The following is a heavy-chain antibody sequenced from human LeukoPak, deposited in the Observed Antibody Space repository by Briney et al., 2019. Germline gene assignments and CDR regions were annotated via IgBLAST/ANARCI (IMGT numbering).Heavy chain of an antibody. CDR2: INSDGTST. J-gene: IGHJ6*03. V-gene: IGHV3-74*01. CDR3: ARVAYYYYYYMDV. CDR1: GSTISASF. Sequence: GGSLRLSCAVSGSTISASFMHWIRQAPGKGLVWVSRINSDGTSTTYADSVRGRFTISRDNAKNMLYLQMNSLRAEDTAVYYCARVAYYYYYYMDVWGKGTTVTVSS.